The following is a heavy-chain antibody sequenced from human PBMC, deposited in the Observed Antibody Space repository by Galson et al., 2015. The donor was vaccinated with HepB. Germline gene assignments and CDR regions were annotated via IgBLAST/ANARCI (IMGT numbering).Heavy chain of an antibody. CDR2: ISYDGSNK. CDR1: GFTFSSYG. J-gene: IGHJ4*02. Sequence: SLRLSCAASGFTFSSYGMHWVRQAPGKGLEWVAVISYDGSNKYYADSVKGRFTISRDNSKNTLYLQMNSLRAEDTAVYYCAKVTHDFWSGPGGSFWDLPDYWGQGTLVTVSS. CDR3: AKVTHDFWSGPGGSFWDLPDY. D-gene: IGHD3-3*01. V-gene: IGHV3-30*18.